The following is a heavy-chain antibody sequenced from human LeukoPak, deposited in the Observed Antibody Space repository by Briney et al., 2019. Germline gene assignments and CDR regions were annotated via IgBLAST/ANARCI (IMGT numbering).Heavy chain of an antibody. D-gene: IGHD5-18*01. J-gene: IGHJ4*02. CDR3: AREHFGYSHVY. CDR2: MNSDGSTT. Sequence: GGSLRLSCAASGFTFSRYWMHWVRRAPGKGLVWVSRMNSDGSTTNYADSVKGRFTISRDNAKNTLYLQMNSLRAEDTAIYYCAREHFGYSHVYWGQGTLVTVSS. V-gene: IGHV3-74*01. CDR1: GFTFSRYW.